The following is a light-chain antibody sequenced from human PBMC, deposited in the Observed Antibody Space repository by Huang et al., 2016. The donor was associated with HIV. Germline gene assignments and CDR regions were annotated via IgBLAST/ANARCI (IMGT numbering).Light chain of an antibody. CDR1: QRLLYGDRKTY. J-gene: IGKJ1*01. CDR3: MQSKQFPLT. Sequence: DIVMTQTPLSLSVTPGQPASMSCNSSQRLLYGDRKTYLYWFHQKPGQSPHLLIYEVSKRLSGVPDRFSGSGSGTDFTLRISRVEAEDVGIYYCMQSKQFPLTFGQGTKVEIK. V-gene: IGKV2D-29*02. CDR2: EVS.